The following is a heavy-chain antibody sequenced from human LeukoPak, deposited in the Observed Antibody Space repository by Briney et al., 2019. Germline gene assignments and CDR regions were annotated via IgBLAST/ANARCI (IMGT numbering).Heavy chain of an antibody. CDR3: ARGGDYGRPPYNWFDP. J-gene: IGHJ5*02. Sequence: AASVKVSCKASGGTFSSYAISWVRQAPGQGLEWMGRIIPIFGIANYAQKFQGRGTITADKSTSTAYMELNSLRSEDTAVYYCARGGDYGRPPYNWFDPWGQGTLVTVSS. CDR1: GGTFSSYA. V-gene: IGHV1-69*04. D-gene: IGHD4-17*01. CDR2: IIPIFGIA.